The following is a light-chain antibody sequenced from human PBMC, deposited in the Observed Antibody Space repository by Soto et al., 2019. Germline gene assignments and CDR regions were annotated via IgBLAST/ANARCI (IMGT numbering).Light chain of an antibody. Sequence: QSALTQPASVSGSPGQSITITCTGTTSDVGGYNYVSWYQQHPGKAPKLMIYDVSNRPSGVSKRFSGSKSGNTASLTSSGLQAEDEAGYYCSSYMGSSTLVVFGGGTKLTVL. CDR2: DVS. CDR1: TSDVGGYNY. V-gene: IGLV2-14*01. J-gene: IGLJ2*01. CDR3: SSYMGSSTLVV.